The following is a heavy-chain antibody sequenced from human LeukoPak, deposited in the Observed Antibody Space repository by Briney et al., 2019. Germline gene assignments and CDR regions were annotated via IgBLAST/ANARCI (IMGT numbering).Heavy chain of an antibody. CDR3: ARVNSKWETLNY. CDR1: GFSSIDNG. CDR2: IRDDGSSQ. V-gene: IGHV3-30*02. Sequence: GGSLRLSCEVSGFSSIDNGMHWVRQGPGQGLEWVAFIRDDGSSQYYADSVRGRFTISRDMSRNMLYLQMNSLRLEDTAVYYCARVNSKWETLNYWGQGTLATISS. D-gene: IGHD1-26*01. J-gene: IGHJ4*02.